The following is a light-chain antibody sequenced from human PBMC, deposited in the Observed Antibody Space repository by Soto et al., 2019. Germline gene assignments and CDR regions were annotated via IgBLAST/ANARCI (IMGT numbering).Light chain of an antibody. Sequence: QSVLTQSPSASGSLGASVKLTCTLSSDYSTYAIAWHQQQSEKGPRFLMKINYDGTHSKGDGFFDRFSGSSSGAERHLTMSSLQAEDGADYYCQSLGTGIQVFGGGTKVTVL. CDR1: SDYSTYA. CDR2: INYDGTH. CDR3: QSLGTGIQV. J-gene: IGLJ3*02. V-gene: IGLV4-69*01.